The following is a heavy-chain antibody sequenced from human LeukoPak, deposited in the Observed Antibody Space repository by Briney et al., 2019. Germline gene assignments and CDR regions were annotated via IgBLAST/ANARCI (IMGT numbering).Heavy chain of an antibody. CDR2: INHSGST. J-gene: IGHJ5*02. CDR1: GGSFSGYY. D-gene: IGHD3/OR15-3a*01. Sequence: SETLSLTCAVYGGSFSGYYWSWIRQPPGKGLEWIGEINHSGSTNYNPSLKSRVTISVDTSKNQFSLKLSSVTAADTAVYYCARGHRGTGINWFDPWGQGTLVTVSS. CDR3: ARGHRGTGINWFDP. V-gene: IGHV4-34*01.